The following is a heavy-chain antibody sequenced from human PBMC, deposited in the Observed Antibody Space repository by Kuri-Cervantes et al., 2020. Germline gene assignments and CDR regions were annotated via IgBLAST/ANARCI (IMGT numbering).Heavy chain of an antibody. CDR2: IYTSGST. CDR1: GGSISSYY. Sequence: SETLSLTCTVSGGSISSYYWSWIRQPAGKGLEWIGRIYTSGSTNYNPSLKSRVTISVDKSKNQFSLKLSSVTAADTAVYYCARDWFVVPAAPPGDYWGQGTLVTVSS. V-gene: IGHV4-4*07. CDR3: ARDWFVVPAAPPGDY. J-gene: IGHJ4*02. D-gene: IGHD2-2*01.